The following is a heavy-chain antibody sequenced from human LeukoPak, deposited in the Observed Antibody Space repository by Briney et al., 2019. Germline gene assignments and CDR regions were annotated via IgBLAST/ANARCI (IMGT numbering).Heavy chain of an antibody. CDR2: GYYSGTT. Sequence: SETLSLTCTVSGGSISSSSYYWGWIRQTPGKGVEWIGSGYYSGTTYYNPSLKSRVTISVDTSKNQFSLKLTSVTAADTAVYYCARPLSGGSCFAGWGQGTLVTVSS. CDR1: GGSISSSSYY. CDR3: ARPLSGGSCFAG. V-gene: IGHV4-39*01. J-gene: IGHJ4*02. D-gene: IGHD2-15*01.